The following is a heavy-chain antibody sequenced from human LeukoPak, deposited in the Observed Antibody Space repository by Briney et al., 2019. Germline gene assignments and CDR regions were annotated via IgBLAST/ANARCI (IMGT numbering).Heavy chain of an antibody. CDR2: INAGNGNT. CDR1: GYTFTSYA. V-gene: IGHV1-3*01. CDR3: ARVSGGWYYFDY. Sequence: APVTVSCKASGYTFTSYAMHWVRQAPGQRLEWMGWINAGNGNTKYSQKFQGRVTITRDTSASTAYMELSSLRSEDTAVYYCARVSGGWYYFDYWGQGTLVTVSS. D-gene: IGHD6-19*01. J-gene: IGHJ4*02.